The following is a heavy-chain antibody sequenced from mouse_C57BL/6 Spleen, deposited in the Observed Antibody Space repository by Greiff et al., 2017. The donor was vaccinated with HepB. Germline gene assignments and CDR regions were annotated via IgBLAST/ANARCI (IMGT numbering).Heavy chain of an antibody. J-gene: IGHJ3*01. CDR2: IDPENGDT. CDR1: GFNIKDDY. D-gene: IGHD2-2*01. CDR3: TYGYEGFAY. V-gene: IGHV14-4*01. Sequence: EVQLQQSGAELVRPGASVKLSCTASGFNIKDDYMHWVKQRPEQGLEWIGWIDPENGDTEYASKFQGKATITADTSSNTAYLQLSSLTSEDTAVYDCTYGYEGFAYWGQGTLVTVSA.